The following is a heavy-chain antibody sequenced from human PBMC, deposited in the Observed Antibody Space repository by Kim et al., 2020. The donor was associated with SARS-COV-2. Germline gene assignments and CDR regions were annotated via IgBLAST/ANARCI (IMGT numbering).Heavy chain of an antibody. CDR2: A. Sequence: ANYAQKFQGRVTITADESTSTAYMELSSLRSEDTAVYYCATMRANSGVGYWGQGTLVTVSS. J-gene: IGHJ4*02. V-gene: IGHV1-69*01. D-gene: IGHD1-26*01. CDR3: ATMRANSGVGY.